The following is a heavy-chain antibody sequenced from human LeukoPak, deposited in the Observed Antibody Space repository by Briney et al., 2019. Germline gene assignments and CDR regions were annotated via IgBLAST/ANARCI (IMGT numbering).Heavy chain of an antibody. Sequence: SETLSLTCSVSGGSISGYYWSWIRQPPGKGLEWIGYIYYSGSTNYNPSLRTRVTMSVDTSKNQFSLKLISVTAADTAVYYCARFGNYYFDQWGQGTLVTVSS. CDR3: ARFGNYYFDQ. CDR1: GGSISGYY. V-gene: IGHV4-59*01. J-gene: IGHJ4*02. D-gene: IGHD1-7*01. CDR2: IYYSGST.